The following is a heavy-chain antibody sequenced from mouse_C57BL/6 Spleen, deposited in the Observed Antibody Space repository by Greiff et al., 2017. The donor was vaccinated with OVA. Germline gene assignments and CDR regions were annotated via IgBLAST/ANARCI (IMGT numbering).Heavy chain of an antibody. D-gene: IGHD1-1*01. Sequence: DVQLQESGPGLVKPSQSLSLTCSVTGYSITSGYYWNWIRQFPGNKLEWMGYISYDGSNNYNPSLKNRISITRDPSKNQFFLKLNSVTTEDTATYYCARGDYYGSSYYFDYWGQGTTLTVSS. CDR1: GYSITSGYY. CDR2: ISYDGSN. J-gene: IGHJ2*01. CDR3: ARGDYYGSSYYFDY. V-gene: IGHV3-6*01.